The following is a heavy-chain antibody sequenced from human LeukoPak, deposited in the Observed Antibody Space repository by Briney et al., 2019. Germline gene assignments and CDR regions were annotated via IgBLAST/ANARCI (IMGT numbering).Heavy chain of an antibody. CDR3: ARDGLRFLEWLSPTDY. Sequence: ASVKVSCKASGYTFTSYGISWVRQAPGQGLEWMGWISAYNGNTNYAQKLQGRVTMTTDTSTSTAYMELRSLRSDDTAVYYCARDGLRFLEWLSPTDYWGQGTLVTVSS. V-gene: IGHV1-18*01. J-gene: IGHJ4*02. D-gene: IGHD3-3*01. CDR2: ISAYNGNT. CDR1: GYTFTSYG.